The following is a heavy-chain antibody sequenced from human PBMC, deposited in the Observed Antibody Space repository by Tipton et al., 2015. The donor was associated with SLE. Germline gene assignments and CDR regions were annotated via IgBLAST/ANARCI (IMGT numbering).Heavy chain of an antibody. CDR2: SDSAGYT. Sequence: GSLILSCAASGFTFSSRAMNWVRQAPGKGLEWVSASDSAGYTYYADSVKGRFTISRDNPKNTLYLQMNSLRAEDTAVYYCAKDRDPFDYWGQGTLVTVSS. CDR1: GFTFSSRA. V-gene: IGHV3-23*01. J-gene: IGHJ4*02. CDR3: AKDRDPFDY.